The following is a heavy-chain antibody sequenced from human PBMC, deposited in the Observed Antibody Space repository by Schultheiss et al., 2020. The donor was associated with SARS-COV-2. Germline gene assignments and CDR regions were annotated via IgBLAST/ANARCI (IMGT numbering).Heavy chain of an antibody. D-gene: IGHD3-3*01. V-gene: IGHV4-61*01. CDR3: ARAPYYDFWSGYYTREDWFDP. J-gene: IGHJ5*02. Sequence: SETLSLTCTVSGGSVSSGSYYWSWIRQPPGKGLEWIGYIYYSGSTNYNPSLKSRVTISVDTSKNQFSLKLSSVTAADTAVYYCARAPYYDFWSGYYTREDWFDPWGQGTLVTVSS. CDR1: GGSVSSGSYY. CDR2: IYYSGST.